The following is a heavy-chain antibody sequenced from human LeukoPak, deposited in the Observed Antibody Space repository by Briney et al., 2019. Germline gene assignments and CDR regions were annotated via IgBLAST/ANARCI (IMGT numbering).Heavy chain of an antibody. J-gene: IGHJ4*02. CDR2: IYYSGST. CDR3: ARTSDILTGYTIPFFY. Sequence: SETLSLTCTASGGSISSYYWSWIRQPPGKGLEWIGYIYYSGSTNYNPSLKSRVTISVDTSKNQFSLKLSSVTAADTAVYYCARTSDILTGYTIPFFYWGQGTLVTVSS. V-gene: IGHV4-59*08. D-gene: IGHD3-9*01. CDR1: GGSISSYY.